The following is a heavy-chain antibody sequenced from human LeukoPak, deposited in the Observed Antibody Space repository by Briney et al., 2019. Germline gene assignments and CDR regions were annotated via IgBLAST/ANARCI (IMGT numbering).Heavy chain of an antibody. Sequence: GASVKVSCKASGYTFTGYYMHWVRQAPGQGLEWMGWINPNSGGTNYAQKFRGRVTMTRDTSISTAYMELSRLRSDDTAVYYCASLDIVVVPAAQSYYYYGMDVWGQGTTVTVSS. CDR1: GYTFTGYY. J-gene: IGHJ6*02. CDR3: ASLDIVVVPAAQSYYYYGMDV. V-gene: IGHV1-2*02. CDR2: INPNSGGT. D-gene: IGHD2-2*03.